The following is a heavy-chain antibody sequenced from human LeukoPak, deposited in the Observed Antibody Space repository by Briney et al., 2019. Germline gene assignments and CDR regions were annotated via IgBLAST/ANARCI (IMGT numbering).Heavy chain of an antibody. CDR3: AKDLRAHYYDSSGYGSFGS. D-gene: IGHD3-22*01. CDR2: MSASGSRT. Sequence: GGSLRLSCAASGFTFSDYYMSWIRQAPGKGLEWVSGMSASGSRTYYADSVKGRFTISRDNSKNTLSLQMNSLRAEDTAIYYCAKDLRAHYYDSSGYGSFGSWGQGTLVTVSS. J-gene: IGHJ5*02. V-gene: IGHV3-23*01. CDR1: GFTFSDYY.